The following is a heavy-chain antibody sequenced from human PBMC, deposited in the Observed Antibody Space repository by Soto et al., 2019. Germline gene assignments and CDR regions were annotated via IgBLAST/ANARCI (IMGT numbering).Heavy chain of an antibody. Sequence: QVQLVESGGGVVQPGRSLRLSCAASGFNFNNYGMHWVRQAPGKGLEWVAVIWNDGNGYYYANSVKGRFPLSRDNSKNTVYLQMSSLRAEDTAVYYCARRQISPPTRGAASARGGMDVWGQGTTVTVSS. CDR2: IWNDGNGY. CDR1: GFNFNNYG. D-gene: IGHD6-13*01. V-gene: IGHV3-33*01. J-gene: IGHJ6*02. CDR3: ARRQISPPTRGAASARGGMDV.